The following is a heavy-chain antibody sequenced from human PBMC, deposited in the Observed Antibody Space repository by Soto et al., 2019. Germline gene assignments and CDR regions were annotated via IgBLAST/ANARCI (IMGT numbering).Heavy chain of an antibody. CDR2: MNPNSGNT. V-gene: IGHV1-8*01. Sequence: QVQRVQSGAEMKKPGASVKVSCKASGYTFTSYDINWVRQATGQGLEWMGWMNPNSGNTGTAQKFLGRVTMTRSASISTAYMELSSLRSEDTAVYYCARGSGNFYSYYMDVWGKGTTVTVSS. J-gene: IGHJ6*03. CDR3: ARGSGNFYSYYMDV. D-gene: IGHD3-3*01. CDR1: GYTFTSYD.